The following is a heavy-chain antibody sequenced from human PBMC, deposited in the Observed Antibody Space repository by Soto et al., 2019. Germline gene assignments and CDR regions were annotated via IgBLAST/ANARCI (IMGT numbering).Heavy chain of an antibody. J-gene: IGHJ4*02. CDR2: ISSSGGST. CDR1: GFSFTTYG. D-gene: IGHD6-19*01. Sequence: PGGSLRLSCEASGFSFTTYGMSWVRQAPGKGLERVAAISSSGGSTDYADSVKGRFTISRDNSKNTLYVQMNSLRVEDTAVYYCAKGSSGWYFDYWGQRTLVTVSS. V-gene: IGHV3-23*01. CDR3: AKGSSGWYFDY.